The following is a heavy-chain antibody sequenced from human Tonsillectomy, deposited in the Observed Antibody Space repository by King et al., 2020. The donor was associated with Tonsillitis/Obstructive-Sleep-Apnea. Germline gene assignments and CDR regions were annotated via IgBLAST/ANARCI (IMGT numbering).Heavy chain of an antibody. D-gene: IGHD6-19*01. V-gene: IGHV6-1*01. Sequence: VQLQQSGPGLVKPSQTLSLICAISGDSVSSNSAAWNWIRQSPSRGLEWLGRTYYRSKWNYDYALSVESRITINPDTSKNQFSLQLNSVTPDDTAVYYCTSGWALNYWGQGTLVTVSS. J-gene: IGHJ4*02. CDR1: GDSVSSNSAA. CDR3: TSGWALNY. CDR2: TYYRSKWNY.